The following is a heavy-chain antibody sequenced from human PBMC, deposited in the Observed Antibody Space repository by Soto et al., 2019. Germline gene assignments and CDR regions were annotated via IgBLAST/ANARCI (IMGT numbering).Heavy chain of an antibody. D-gene: IGHD3-22*01. V-gene: IGHV1-18*01. Sequence: APVKVSSKASGYTFTNFGISWVRKAPGQGLEWMGWISAYNGNTNYAQKLRGRVTMTTDTSTSTAYMELRSLRSDDTAVYYCARGTYYYDSSGQGNLDYWGQGTLVTVSA. CDR3: ARGTYYYDSSGQGNLDY. J-gene: IGHJ4*02. CDR1: GYTFTNFG. CDR2: ISAYNGNT.